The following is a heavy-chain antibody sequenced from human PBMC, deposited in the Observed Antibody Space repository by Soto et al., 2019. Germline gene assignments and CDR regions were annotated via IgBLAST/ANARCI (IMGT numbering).Heavy chain of an antibody. CDR3: PRVPAF. CDR2: IYYSGST. V-gene: IGHV4-61*01. Sequence: SETLSLTCTVSGGSVSSGRYYWSWIRQPPGKGLEWIGYIYYSGSTNYNPSLKSRVTISVDTSKNQFSLKLSSVTAADTAVYYCPRVPAFWAQGTTVPGSS. CDR1: GGSVSSGRYY. J-gene: IGHJ6*02.